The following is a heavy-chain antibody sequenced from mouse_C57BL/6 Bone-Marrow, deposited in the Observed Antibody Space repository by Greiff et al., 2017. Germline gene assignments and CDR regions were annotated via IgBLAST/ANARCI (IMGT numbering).Heavy chain of an antibody. J-gene: IGHJ2*01. CDR2: IYPNSGGT. Sequence: QVQLQQPGAELVKPGASVKLSCKASGYTFTSYWMHWVKQRPGRGLEWIGRIYPNSGGTTYNEKFKSKATLTVDKPSSTAYMQLSSLTSEDSAVYYCARLNASPYYCDYWGQGTTRTVSS. V-gene: IGHV1-72*01. CDR3: ARLNASPYYCDY. CDR1: GYTFTSYW. D-gene: IGHD6-1*01.